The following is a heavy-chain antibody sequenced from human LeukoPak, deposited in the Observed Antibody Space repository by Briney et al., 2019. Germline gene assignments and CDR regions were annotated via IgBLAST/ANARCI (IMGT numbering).Heavy chain of an antibody. CDR2: ISAYNGNT. CDR1: GGTFSSYA. Sequence: ASVKVSCKASGGTFSSYAISWVRQAPGQGLEWMGWISAYNGNTNYAQKLQGRVTMTTDTSTSTAYMELRSLRSDDTAVYYCARDGRGIVADYWGQGTLVTVSS. J-gene: IGHJ4*02. CDR3: ARDGRGIVADY. V-gene: IGHV1-18*01. D-gene: IGHD2-15*01.